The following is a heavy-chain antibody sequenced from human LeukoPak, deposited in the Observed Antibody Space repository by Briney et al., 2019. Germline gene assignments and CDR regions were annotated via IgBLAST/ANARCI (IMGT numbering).Heavy chain of an antibody. CDR1: GFTFSTFG. D-gene: IGHD6-13*01. CDR3: ARIRAGIAAAGADY. Sequence: GGSLRLSCATAGFTFSTFGIHWVRQTPGKGLEWAAAIQSDGSKQYYGDSVKGRFTISRDSSKNTVYLQMNSLRDEDTAVYYCARIRAGIAAAGADYWGQGTLVTVSS. CDR2: IQSDGSKQ. V-gene: IGHV3-33*01. J-gene: IGHJ4*02.